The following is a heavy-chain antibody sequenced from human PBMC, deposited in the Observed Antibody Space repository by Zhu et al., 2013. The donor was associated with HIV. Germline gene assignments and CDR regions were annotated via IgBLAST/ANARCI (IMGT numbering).Heavy chain of an antibody. CDR3: AKRRSGVSGWYRDGMDV. CDR2: IIPIFGTA. CDR1: GGTFSSYA. Sequence: QVQLVQSGAEVKKPGSSVKVSCKASGGTFSSYAISWVRQAPGQGLEWMGGIIPIFGTANYAQKFQGRVTITADKSTSTAYMELSSLRSEDTAVYYCAKRRSGVSGWYRDGMDVWGQGTTVTVSS. V-gene: IGHV1-69*06. D-gene: IGHD6-19*01. J-gene: IGHJ6*02.